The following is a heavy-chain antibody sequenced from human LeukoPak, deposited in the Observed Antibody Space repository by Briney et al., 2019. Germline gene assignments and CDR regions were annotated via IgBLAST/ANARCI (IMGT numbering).Heavy chain of an antibody. D-gene: IGHD3-10*01. CDR3: ARGFGSGSRPFDY. Sequence: PSETLSLTCTVSGGSTSSYYWSWIRQPPGKGLEWIGYIYYSGSTNYNPSLKSRVTISVDTSKNQFSLKLSSVTAADTAVYFCARGFGSGSRPFDYWGQGTLVTVSS. V-gene: IGHV4-59*01. CDR1: GGSTSSYY. CDR2: IYYSGST. J-gene: IGHJ4*02.